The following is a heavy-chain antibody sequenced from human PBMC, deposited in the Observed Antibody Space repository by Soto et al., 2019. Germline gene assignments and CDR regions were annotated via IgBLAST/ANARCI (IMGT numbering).Heavy chain of an antibody. J-gene: IGHJ6*02. CDR3: ARLRIAARPAYYYGMDV. Sequence: AGGSLRLSCAASGFTFSSYSMNWVRQAPGKGLEWVSYISSSSSTIYYADSVKGRFTISRDNAKNSLYLQMNSLRDEDTAVYYCARLRIAARPAYYYGMDVWGQGTTVTVSS. V-gene: IGHV3-48*02. D-gene: IGHD6-6*01. CDR2: ISSSSSTI. CDR1: GFTFSSYS.